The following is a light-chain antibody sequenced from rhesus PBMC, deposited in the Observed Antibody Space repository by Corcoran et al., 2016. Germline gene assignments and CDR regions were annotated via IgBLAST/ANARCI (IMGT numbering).Light chain of an antibody. Sequence: EIVMTQSPATLSLSPGERATLPCRASQSVSSYVAWYQQKPEQAPRLLIYGASSRATGIPDRFSGSGSGTDFSLIISSLEPEDVGLYYCQQYNIWRTFGQGTKVEIK. CDR2: GAS. J-gene: IGKJ1*01. V-gene: IGKV3S9*01. CDR3: QQYNIWRT. CDR1: QSVSSY.